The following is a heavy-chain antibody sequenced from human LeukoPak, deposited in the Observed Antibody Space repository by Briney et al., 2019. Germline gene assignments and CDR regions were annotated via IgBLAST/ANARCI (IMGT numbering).Heavy chain of an antibody. J-gene: IGHJ6*02. CDR1: GFTFSSYG. CDR2: ISYDGSNK. V-gene: IGHV3-30*18. CDR3: AKGWGVGYYYYGMDV. D-gene: IGHD1-26*01. Sequence: GGSLRLSCAASGFTFSSYGMHWVRQAPGKGLEWVAVISYDGSNKYYADSVKGRFTISRDNSKNTLYLQMNSLRAEDTAVYYCAKGWGVGYYYYGMDVWGQGTTVTVSS.